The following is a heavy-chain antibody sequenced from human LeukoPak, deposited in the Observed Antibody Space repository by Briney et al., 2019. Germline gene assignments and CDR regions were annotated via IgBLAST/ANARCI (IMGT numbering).Heavy chain of an antibody. CDR3: AKPQGRLFSGRPEGRIRAFDI. J-gene: IGHJ3*02. CDR1: GYSFTSYW. D-gene: IGHD1-26*01. CDR2: IYPGDSDT. Sequence: PGESLKISCKGSGYSFTSYWIGWVRQMPGKGLEWMGIIYPGDSDTRYSPSFQGQVTISADKSISTAYLQWSSLKASDTAMYYCAKPQGRLFSGRPEGRIRAFDIWGQGTLVTVSS. V-gene: IGHV5-51*01.